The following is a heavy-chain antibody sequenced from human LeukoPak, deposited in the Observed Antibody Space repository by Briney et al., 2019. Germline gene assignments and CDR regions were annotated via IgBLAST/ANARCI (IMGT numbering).Heavy chain of an antibody. D-gene: IGHD6-19*01. Sequence: PGKSLRLSCAASGFTFSGYPIHWVRQAPGKGLEWVAVISYDGSNKYYADSVKGRFTISRDNSKNTLYLQMNSLGAEDTAIYYCAKKYGVTVYGSGLNYFDYWGQGTLVTVSS. J-gene: IGHJ4*02. CDR1: GFTFSGYP. CDR3: AKKYGVTVYGSGLNYFDY. V-gene: IGHV3-30-3*02. CDR2: ISYDGSNK.